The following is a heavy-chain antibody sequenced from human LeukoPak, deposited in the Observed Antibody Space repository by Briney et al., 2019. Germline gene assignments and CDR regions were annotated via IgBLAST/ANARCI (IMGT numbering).Heavy chain of an antibody. J-gene: IGHJ5*02. CDR1: GGSFSGYY. V-gene: IGHV4-34*01. CDR3: ARGSGYSYGYGFWSDP. D-gene: IGHD5-18*01. CDR2: INHSGST. Sequence: SETLSLTCAVYGGSFSGYYWSWVRQPPGKGLEWIVEINHSGSTNYNPSLKSRVTISVDTSKNQFSLKLSSVTAADTAVYYCARGSGYSYGYGFWSDPWGQGTLVTVSS.